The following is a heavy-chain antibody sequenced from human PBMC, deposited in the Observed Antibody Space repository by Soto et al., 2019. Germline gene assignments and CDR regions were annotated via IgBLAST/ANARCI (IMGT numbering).Heavy chain of an antibody. CDR2: IYYSGST. Sequence: ETLSLTCTVSGGSISSYYWSWIRQPPGKGLEWIGYIYYSGSTNYNPSLKSRVTISVDTSKNQFSLKLSSVTAADTAVYYCARNGRFDWLFWAYWGQGTLVTVSS. J-gene: IGHJ4*02. V-gene: IGHV4-59*01. CDR1: GGSISSYY. D-gene: IGHD3-9*01. CDR3: ARNGRFDWLFWAY.